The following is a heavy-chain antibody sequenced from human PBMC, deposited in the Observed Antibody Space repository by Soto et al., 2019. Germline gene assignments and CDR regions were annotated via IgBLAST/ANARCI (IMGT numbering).Heavy chain of an antibody. CDR2: MSATGDST. J-gene: IGHJ4*02. V-gene: IGHV3-23*01. CDR3: AKDLVAMVIWGVGGVYDS. Sequence: EVQLLESGGDLVHPGGSLRLSCAASGFSISTYAMTWVRQAPGKGLEWVSVMSATGDSTYYADSVKGRFTISRDDSKNTLYLQMHSLRAEDTAVYYCAKDLVAMVIWGVGGVYDSWGQGTLVTVSS. D-gene: IGHD5-18*01. CDR1: GFSISTYA.